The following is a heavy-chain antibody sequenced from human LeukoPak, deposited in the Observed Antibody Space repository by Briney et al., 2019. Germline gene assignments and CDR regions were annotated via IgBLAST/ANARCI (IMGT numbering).Heavy chain of an antibody. D-gene: IGHD3-10*01. CDR3: AMLGSGRAPYYFDY. CDR1: GYSISSGYY. Sequence: SETLSLTCTVSGYSISSGYYWGWIRQPPGKGLEWIGSIYHSGSTHYNPSLKSRVTISVDTSKNQFSLKLSSVTAADTAVYYCAMLGSGRAPYYFDYWGQGTLVTVSS. J-gene: IGHJ4*02. CDR2: IYHSGST. V-gene: IGHV4-38-2*02.